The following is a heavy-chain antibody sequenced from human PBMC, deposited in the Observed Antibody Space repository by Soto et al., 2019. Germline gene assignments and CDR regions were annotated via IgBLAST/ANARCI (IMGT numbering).Heavy chain of an antibody. Sequence: SVKVSCKASGGTFSSYAISWVRQAPGQGLEWVGGIIPIFGTANYAQKFQGRVTITADESTSTAYMELSSLRSEDTAVYYCARCGYSYGYGSYYYGMDVWGQGTTVTVSS. V-gene: IGHV1-69*13. CDR3: ARCGYSYGYGSYYYGMDV. CDR2: IIPIFGTA. J-gene: IGHJ6*02. D-gene: IGHD5-18*01. CDR1: GGTFSSYA.